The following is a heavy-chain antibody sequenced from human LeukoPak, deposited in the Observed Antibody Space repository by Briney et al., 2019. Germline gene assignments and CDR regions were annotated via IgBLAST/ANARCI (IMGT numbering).Heavy chain of an antibody. J-gene: IGHJ4*02. CDR1: GFTFSNAW. V-gene: IGHV3-15*01. CDR2: IKSKTDGGTT. CDR3: TTAVGSSGWYSGFDY. Sequence: PGGSLRLSCSASGFTFSNAWMSWVRQAPGKGLEWVGRIKSKTDGGTTDYAAPVKGRFTISRDDSKNTLYLQMNSLKTEDTAVYYCTTAVGSSGWYSGFDYWGQGTLVTVSS. D-gene: IGHD6-19*01.